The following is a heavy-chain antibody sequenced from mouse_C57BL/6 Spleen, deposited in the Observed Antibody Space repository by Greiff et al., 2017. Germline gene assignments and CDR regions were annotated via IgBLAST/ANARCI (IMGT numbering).Heavy chain of an antibody. CDR1: GYTFTSYG. V-gene: IGHV1-81*01. CDR2: IYPRSGNT. D-gene: IGHD2-4*01. J-gene: IGHJ4*01. CDR3: ARGPIYYDYGGTPMDY. Sequence: QVQLQQSGAELARPGASVKLSCKASGYTFTSYGISWVKQRTGQGLEWIGEIYPRSGNTYYNEKFKGKATLTADKSSSTAYMELRSLTSEDSAVYFCARGPIYYDYGGTPMDYWGQGTSVTVSS.